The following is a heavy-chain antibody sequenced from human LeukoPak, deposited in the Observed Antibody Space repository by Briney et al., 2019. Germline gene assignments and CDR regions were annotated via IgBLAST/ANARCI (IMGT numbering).Heavy chain of an antibody. V-gene: IGHV4-59*01. CDR1: NDSFSNYY. CDR2: VYYTDKT. CDR3: ARASMRCFFKQKTPYEIDH. Sequence: PSETLSLPCTVSNDSFSNYYWTWILQSPGKALEWICYVYYTDKTHYTPSLKSRVFISADTSQNQFSLRLSSVTAADTAVYYCARASMRCFFKQKTPYEIDHWGQGTLVTVSS. D-gene: IGHD3-9*01. J-gene: IGHJ1*01.